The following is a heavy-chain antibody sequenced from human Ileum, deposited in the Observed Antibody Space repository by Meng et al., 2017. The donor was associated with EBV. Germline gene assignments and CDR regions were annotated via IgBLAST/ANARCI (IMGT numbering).Heavy chain of an antibody. D-gene: IGHD3-16*01. CDR1: GYSFTGHY. CDR3: ARDGAGGNSFDF. Sequence: QEQLVQSGAEVKKPGASVKVSCKASGYSFTGHYIHWVRQAPGQGLEWVGWIYPNSGGTRYAQKFEGRVTMTRDTSITTAYMELSSLKSDDTAVYYCARDGAGGNSFDFWGQGTLVTVSS. CDR2: IYPNSGGT. J-gene: IGHJ4*02. V-gene: IGHV1-2*02.